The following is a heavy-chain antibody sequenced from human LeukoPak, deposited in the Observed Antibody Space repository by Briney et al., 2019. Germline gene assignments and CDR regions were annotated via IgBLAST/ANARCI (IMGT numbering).Heavy chain of an antibody. Sequence: SETLSLTCTVSGGSISNYYWSWIRQPAGKGLEWIGRIYSSGSTNYNPSLKSRVTMSVDTSKRQFSLNLTSVTAADTAVYYCARGDYDTSGYYPPHFDYWGQGTLVTVSS. CDR1: GGSISNYY. D-gene: IGHD3-22*01. J-gene: IGHJ4*02. CDR3: ARGDYDTSGYYPPHFDY. CDR2: IYSSGST. V-gene: IGHV4-4*07.